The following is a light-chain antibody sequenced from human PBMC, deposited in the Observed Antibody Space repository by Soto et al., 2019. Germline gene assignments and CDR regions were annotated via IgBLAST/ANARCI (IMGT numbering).Light chain of an antibody. Sequence: DIQMTQSPSSLSASVGDRVIITCRASQGIGNALGWFQQKPGKAPKRLIYGASTLQGGVPSRFSGSGSGTEFTLTISSLQPEDFATYYCLQHNSYPYTFGQGTNLEIK. CDR2: GAS. V-gene: IGKV1-17*01. CDR3: LQHNSYPYT. J-gene: IGKJ2*01. CDR1: QGIGNA.